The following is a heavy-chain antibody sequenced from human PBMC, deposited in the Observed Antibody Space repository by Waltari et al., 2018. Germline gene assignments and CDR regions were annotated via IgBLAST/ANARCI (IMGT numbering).Heavy chain of an antibody. CDR3: ARETAAAGLHPTDY. Sequence: QVQLQQWGAGLLKPSETLSLTCAVYGGSFSGYYWSWIRQPPGKGLEWIGEINHSGRTNYNPALKSRVTISVDTSKNQFSLKLSSVTAADTAVYYCARETAAAGLHPTDYWGQGTLVIVSS. CDR2: INHSGRT. V-gene: IGHV4-34*01. J-gene: IGHJ4*01. CDR1: GGSFSGYY. D-gene: IGHD6-13*01.